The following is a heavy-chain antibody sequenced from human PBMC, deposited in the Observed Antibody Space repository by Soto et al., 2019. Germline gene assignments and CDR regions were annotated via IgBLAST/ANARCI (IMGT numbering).Heavy chain of an antibody. CDR1: GGTFSSYT. CDR2: IIPILGIA. Sequence: QVQLVQSGAEVKKPGSSVKVSCKASGGTFSSYTISWVRQAPGQGLEWMGRIIPILGIANYAQKFQGRVTITADKSTSTAYMELSSLRSEDTAVYYCARDLRGYSGYDSPNWFDPWGQGTLVTVS. J-gene: IGHJ5*02. V-gene: IGHV1-69*08. D-gene: IGHD5-12*01. CDR3: ARDLRGYSGYDSPNWFDP.